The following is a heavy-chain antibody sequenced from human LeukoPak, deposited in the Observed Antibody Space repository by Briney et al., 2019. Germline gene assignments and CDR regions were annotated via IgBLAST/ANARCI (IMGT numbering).Heavy chain of an antibody. V-gene: IGHV3-20*04. CDR1: GFTFDDYD. CDR3: ERAVEYSNIYFYYYIDV. D-gene: IGHD6-6*01. J-gene: IGHJ6*03. CDR2: INWNGAST. Sequence: GGSLRLSCAASGFTFDDYDMSWVRQVPGKGLEWVSAINWNGASTGYADSVKGRFTISRDNAKNSLYLQMNRLSAEDTALYFCERAVEYSNIYFYYYIDVWGKGTTVTVSS.